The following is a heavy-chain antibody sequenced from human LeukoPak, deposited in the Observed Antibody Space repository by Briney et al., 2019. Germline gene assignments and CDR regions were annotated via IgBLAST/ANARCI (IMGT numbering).Heavy chain of an antibody. CDR1: GFAVSNNY. CDR3: ARDRPIFSNLPI. V-gene: IGHV3-66*01. J-gene: IGHJ6*02. D-gene: IGHD4-11*01. Sequence: GGSLRLSCAASGFAVSNNYMSWVRQAPGKGLEWVSVIYSGGTTYYADSVKGRFTISRDNSKSTVYLQMNSLRAEDTAVYYCARDRPIFSNLPIWGQGTTVTVSS. CDR2: IYSGGTT.